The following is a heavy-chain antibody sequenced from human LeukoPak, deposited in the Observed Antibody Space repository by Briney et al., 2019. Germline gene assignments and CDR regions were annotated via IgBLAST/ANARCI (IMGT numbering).Heavy chain of an antibody. CDR2: INPSGGST. Sequence: GASVKVSCKASGYTFTSYYMHWVRQAPGQGLEWMGIINPSGGSTSYAQKFQGRVTMTRDTSTSTVYMELSSLRSEDTAVYYCARPICSSTSCYSYYYYYGMDVWGQGTTVTVSS. D-gene: IGHD2-2*02. CDR1: GYTFTSYY. V-gene: IGHV1-46*01. J-gene: IGHJ6*02. CDR3: ARPICSSTSCYSYYYYYGMDV.